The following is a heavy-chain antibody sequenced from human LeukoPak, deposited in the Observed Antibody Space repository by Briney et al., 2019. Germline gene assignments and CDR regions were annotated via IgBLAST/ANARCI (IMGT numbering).Heavy chain of an antibody. Sequence: GGSLRLSCAASGFTFSSYAMSWVRQAPGKGQEWVSAISGSGGSTYYADSVKGRFTISRDNSKNTLYLQMNSLRAEDTAVYYCAKDLCAYVWGSYRQYGHDYWGQGTLVTVSS. CDR2: ISGSGGST. D-gene: IGHD3-16*02. CDR3: AKDLCAYVWGSYRQYGHDY. J-gene: IGHJ4*02. V-gene: IGHV3-23*01. CDR1: GFTFSSYA.